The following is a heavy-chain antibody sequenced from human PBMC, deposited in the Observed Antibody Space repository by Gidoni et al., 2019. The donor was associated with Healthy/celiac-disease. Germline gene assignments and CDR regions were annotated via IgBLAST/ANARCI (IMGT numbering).Heavy chain of an antibody. D-gene: IGHD3-22*01. J-gene: IGHJ3*02. CDR2: IYYSGST. Sequence: QVQLQESGPGLVKPSETLSLTCTVSGGSISSYYWSWIRQPPGKGLEWIGYIYYSGSTNYNPSLKSRVTISVDTSKNQFSLKLSSVTAADTAVYYCARDMLGYYDSRDAFDIWGQGTMVTVSS. V-gene: IGHV4-59*01. CDR1: GGSISSYY. CDR3: ARDMLGYYDSRDAFDI.